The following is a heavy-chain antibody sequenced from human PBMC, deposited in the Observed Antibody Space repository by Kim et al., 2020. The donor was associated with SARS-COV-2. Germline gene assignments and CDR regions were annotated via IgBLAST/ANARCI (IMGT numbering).Heavy chain of an antibody. J-gene: IGHJ4*02. V-gene: IGHV3-33*08. CDR1: GFTFSSYG. CDR3: ARDPFMTTGLDY. Sequence: GGSLRLSCAASGFTFSSYGMPWVRQAPGKGLEWVAVIRHDGSKKYYADSVKGRFTISRDNSKNTLYLQMNSLRAEDTAVYYCARDPFMTTGLDYWGQGTLVTVSS. D-gene: IGHD4-17*01. CDR2: IRHDGSKK.